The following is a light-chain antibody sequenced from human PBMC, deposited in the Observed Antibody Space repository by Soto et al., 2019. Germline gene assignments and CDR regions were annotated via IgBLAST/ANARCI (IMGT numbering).Light chain of an antibody. Sequence: DIQMTQSPSTLSASVGDRVTITCRASQSISSWLTWYQHKPGKAPRLLIYKASSLESGVPSRFSGSGSGTDFTLTISTLPPEDFASYYCLQYNSHSWTFGQETKVEMK. J-gene: IGKJ1*01. CDR3: LQYNSHSWT. CDR2: KAS. CDR1: QSISSW. V-gene: IGKV1-5*03.